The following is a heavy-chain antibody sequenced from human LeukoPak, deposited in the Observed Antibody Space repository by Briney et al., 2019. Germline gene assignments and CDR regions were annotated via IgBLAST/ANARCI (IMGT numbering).Heavy chain of an antibody. V-gene: IGHV3-7*01. Sequence: GGSLRLSCAASGFTFSTYWMKWVRRAPGKGLEWVASIKEDGSDKYYVDSVKGRFSISRDNAKNSLYLQMNSLRTEDTAVCYCAKGGHFNFDYWGQGTLVTVSS. D-gene: IGHD5-12*01. CDR2: IKEDGSDK. J-gene: IGHJ4*02. CDR3: AKGGHFNFDY. CDR1: GFTFSTYW.